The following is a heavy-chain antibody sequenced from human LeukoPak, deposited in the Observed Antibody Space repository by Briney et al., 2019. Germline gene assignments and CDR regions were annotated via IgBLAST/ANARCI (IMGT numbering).Heavy chain of an antibody. CDR3: ARVHYNKYCSGGSCYSFDY. D-gene: IGHD2-15*01. Sequence: SETLSLTCTVSGASISSYYWSWIRQPPGKGLEWIGYIYYSGSTNYNPSLKSRVTISVDTSKNQFSLKLSSVTAADTAVYYCARVHYNKYCSGGSCYSFDYWGQGTLVTVSS. J-gene: IGHJ4*02. CDR2: IYYSGST. CDR1: GASISSYY. V-gene: IGHV4-59*01.